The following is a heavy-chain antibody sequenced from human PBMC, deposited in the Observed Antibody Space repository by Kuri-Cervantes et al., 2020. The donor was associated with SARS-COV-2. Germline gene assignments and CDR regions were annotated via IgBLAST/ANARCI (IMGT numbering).Heavy chain of an antibody. V-gene: IGHV3-73*01. D-gene: IGHD6-19*01. Sequence: GGSLRLSCEVSGFLFSASAIHWVRQGSGKGLEWVGRVRGKANNYATAYAASVKGRFTISRDDSKNMAYLQMNSLRAEDTAVYYCAREPIAVAGIFFDYWGQGTLVTVSS. J-gene: IGHJ4*02. CDR1: GFLFSASA. CDR2: VRGKANNYAT. CDR3: AREPIAVAGIFFDY.